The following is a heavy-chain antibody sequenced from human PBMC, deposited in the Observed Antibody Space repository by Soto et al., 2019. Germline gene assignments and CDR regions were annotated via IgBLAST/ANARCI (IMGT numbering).Heavy chain of an antibody. CDR2: IIPIFGTA. J-gene: IGHJ6*02. CDR3: AREASRYCSGGSCYSGVGYYYGMDV. V-gene: IGHV1-69*13. D-gene: IGHD2-15*01. Sequence: SVKVSCKASGGTFSSYAISWVRQAPGQGLEWMGGIIPIFGTANYAQKFQGRVTITADESTSTAYMELSSLRSEDTAVYYCAREASRYCSGGSCYSGVGYYYGMDVWGQGTTVTVSS. CDR1: GGTFSSYA.